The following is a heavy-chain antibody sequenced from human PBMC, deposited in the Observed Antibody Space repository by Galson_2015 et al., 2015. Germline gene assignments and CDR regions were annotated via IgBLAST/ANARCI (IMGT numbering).Heavy chain of an antibody. Sequence: SLRLSCAASGFTLGDYFMTWFRQAPGKGLEWVGVIPSKTHGGSAEYAASVKGRFTVSRDDSKNMAYLQMNSLKPEDTAMYYCTTDFSDGWFGGWGQGTLVTVPS. CDR1: GFTLGDYF. CDR3: TTDFSDGWFGG. V-gene: IGHV3-49*03. J-gene: IGHJ4*02. D-gene: IGHD3-10*01. CDR2: IPSKTHGGSA.